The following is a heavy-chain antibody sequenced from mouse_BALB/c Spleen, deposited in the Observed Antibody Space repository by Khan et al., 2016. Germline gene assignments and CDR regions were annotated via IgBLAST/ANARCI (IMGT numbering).Heavy chain of an antibody. V-gene: IGHV2-6*02. CDR1: GFSLTSYG. J-gene: IGHJ4*01. CDR2: IWSDGST. CDR3: ARRDDGGGAMDY. D-gene: IGHD2-3*01. Sequence: VELVESGPGLVAPSQSLSITCTVSGFSLTSYGVHWVHQPPGKGLEWLVVIWSDGSTTYNSALKSRLSISKDNSKSQVFLKMNSLQTDDTAMYYCARRDDGGGAMDYWGQGTSVTVSS.